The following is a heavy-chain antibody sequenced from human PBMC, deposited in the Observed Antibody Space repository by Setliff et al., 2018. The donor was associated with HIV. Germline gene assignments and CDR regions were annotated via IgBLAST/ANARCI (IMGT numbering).Heavy chain of an antibody. CDR2: INAGNGNT. D-gene: IGHD2-8*01. CDR1: GYTFTSYA. Sequence: ASVKVSCKASGYTFTSYAMHWVRQAPGQRLEWMGWINAGNGNTKYSQKFQGRVTITRDTSASTAYMELSSLRSEDTAVYYCARTNGMANYYYYGMDVWGQGTTVTVSS. V-gene: IGHV1-3*01. J-gene: IGHJ6*02. CDR3: ARTNGMANYYYYGMDV.